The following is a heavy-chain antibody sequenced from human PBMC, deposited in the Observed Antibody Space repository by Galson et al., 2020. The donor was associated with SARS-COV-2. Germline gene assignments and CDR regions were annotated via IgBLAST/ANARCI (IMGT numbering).Heavy chain of an antibody. Sequence: GESLKISCAASGFTFSSYEMNWVRQAPGKGLEWVSYISSSGSTIYYADSVKGRFTISRDNAKNSLYLQMNSLRAEDTAVYYCARGNYDFWSGPSLFDYWGQGTLVTVSS. V-gene: IGHV3-48*03. CDR2: ISSSGSTI. J-gene: IGHJ4*02. D-gene: IGHD3-3*01. CDR1: GFTFSSYE. CDR3: ARGNYDFWSGPSLFDY.